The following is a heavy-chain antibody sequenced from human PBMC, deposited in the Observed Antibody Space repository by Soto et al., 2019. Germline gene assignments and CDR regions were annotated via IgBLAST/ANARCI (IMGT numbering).Heavy chain of an antibody. CDR2: IYSSGST. J-gene: IGHJ6*02. Sequence: QVQLQESGPGLVKPSQTLSLTCTVSGGSISSGGYYWSWIRQHPGKGLEWIGYIYSSGSTYYNPSLKSRVTISVDTSKNQFSLKLSSVTAADTAVYYCARVGPEGTGGYYYGMDVWGQGTTVTVSS. D-gene: IGHD1-1*01. CDR3: ARVGPEGTGGYYYGMDV. CDR1: GGSISSGGYY. V-gene: IGHV4-31*03.